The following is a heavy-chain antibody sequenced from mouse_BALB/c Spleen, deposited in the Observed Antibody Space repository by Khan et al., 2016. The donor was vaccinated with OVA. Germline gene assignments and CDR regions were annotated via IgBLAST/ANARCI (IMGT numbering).Heavy chain of an antibody. CDR3: ARMARK. V-gene: IGHV14-3*02. J-gene: IGHJ2*01. CDR1: GLTFKDTY. CDR2: IDPPNGNT. Sequence: EVQLQESGAELVKSGATVKLSCTASGLTFKDTYMPWLQQWPEQGLEWVGRIDPPNGNTKYEPKFQGRATITADTSSNTPYLQLSSLTSEDTAVDYFARMARKWGQGTTLTVSS.